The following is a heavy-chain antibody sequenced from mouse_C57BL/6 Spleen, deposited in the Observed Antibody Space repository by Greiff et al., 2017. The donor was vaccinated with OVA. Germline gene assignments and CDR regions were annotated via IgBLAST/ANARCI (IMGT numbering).Heavy chain of an antibody. Sequence: EVHLVESGGGLVKPGGSLKLSCAASGFTFSDYGMHWVRQAPEKGLEWVAYISSGSSTIYYADTVKGRFTISRDNAKHTLFLQMTSLRSEDTAMYYCARGYDWYYFDYWGQGTTLTVSS. CDR1: GFTFSDYG. CDR3: ARGYDWYYFDY. CDR2: ISSGSSTI. D-gene: IGHD2-2*01. V-gene: IGHV5-17*01. J-gene: IGHJ2*01.